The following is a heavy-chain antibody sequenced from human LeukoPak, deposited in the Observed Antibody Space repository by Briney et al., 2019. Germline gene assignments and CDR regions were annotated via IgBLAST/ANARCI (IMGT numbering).Heavy chain of an antibody. D-gene: IGHD3-10*01. CDR3: AKDGSGYYYGSGRHFDY. Sequence: GGSLRLSCAASGFTFDVYAMHRVRQAPGKGLEWVSGISWNSGSIGYADSVKGRFTISRDNAKNSLYLQMNSLRAEDTALYYCAKDGSGYYYGSGRHFDYWGQGTLVTASS. J-gene: IGHJ4*02. CDR1: GFTFDVYA. CDR2: ISWNSGSI. V-gene: IGHV3-9*01.